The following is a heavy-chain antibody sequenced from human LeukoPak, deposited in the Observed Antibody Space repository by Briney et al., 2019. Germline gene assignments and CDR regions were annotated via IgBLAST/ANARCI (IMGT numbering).Heavy chain of an antibody. CDR2: ISGSGGST. CDR3: AKDNYYDSSGYLDY. CDR1: GFTFSSYA. J-gene: IGHJ4*02. Sequence: GGSLRLSCAASGFTFSSYAMSWVRQAPGKGLEWVSAISGSGGSTYYADSVKGRFTISRDNSENTMYLQMNSLRVEDTAVYYCAKDNYYDSSGYLDYWGQGTLVTVSS. V-gene: IGHV3-23*01. D-gene: IGHD3-22*01.